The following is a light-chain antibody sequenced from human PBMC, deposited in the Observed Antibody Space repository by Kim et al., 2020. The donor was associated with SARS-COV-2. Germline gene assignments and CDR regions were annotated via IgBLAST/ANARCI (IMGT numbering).Light chain of an antibody. CDR2: DAF. V-gene: IGKV3-20*01. Sequence: EIVLTQSPGTLSLSPGERATLSCRASQRITSNYLAWYRQKPGQAPRLLMFDAFTRAPGIPDRFSGSGSGTDFTLTISRLEPEDFAVYYCQQYHTSPCTFGQGTKVDIK. CDR3: QQYHTSPCT. CDR1: QRITSNY. J-gene: IGKJ2*02.